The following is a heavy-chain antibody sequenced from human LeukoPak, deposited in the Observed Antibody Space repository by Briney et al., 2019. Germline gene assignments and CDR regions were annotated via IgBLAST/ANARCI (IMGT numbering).Heavy chain of an antibody. CDR1: GGPISSGSYY. V-gene: IGHV4-61*02. D-gene: IGHD6-19*01. Sequence: SQTLSLTCTVSGGPISSGSYYWSWIRQPAGKGLEWIGRIYTSGSTNYNPSLKSRVTISVDTSKNQFSLKLSSVTAADTAVYYCARDNKGGSGWYWVFDYWGQGTLVTVSS. J-gene: IGHJ4*02. CDR2: IYTSGST. CDR3: ARDNKGGSGWYWVFDY.